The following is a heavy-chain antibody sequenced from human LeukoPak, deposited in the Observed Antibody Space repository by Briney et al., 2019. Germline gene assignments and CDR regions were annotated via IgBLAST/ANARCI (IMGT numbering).Heavy chain of an antibody. J-gene: IGHJ4*02. D-gene: IGHD4-23*01. CDR1: GFTFSSYS. CDR2: ISSSSSYI. CDR3: AKWSVALRGYYFDY. V-gene: IGHV3-21*01. Sequence: GGSLRLSCAASGFTFSSYSMNWVRQAPGKGLEWVSSISSSSSYIYYADSVKGRFTISRDNAKNSLYLQINSLRAEDTAVYYCAKWSVALRGYYFDYWGQGTLVTVSS.